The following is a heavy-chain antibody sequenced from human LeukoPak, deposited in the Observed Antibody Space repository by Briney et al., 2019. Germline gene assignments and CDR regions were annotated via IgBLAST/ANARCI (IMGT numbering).Heavy chain of an antibody. CDR3: ARDNPPVGLFIFDY. CDR1: GYTFTSYA. J-gene: IGHJ4*02. V-gene: IGHV7-4-1*02. D-gene: IGHD1-26*01. Sequence: ASVKVSCKASGYTFTSYAMNWVRQAPGQGLEWMGWINTNTGNPTYAQGFTGRFVFSLDTSVSTAYLQISSLKAEDTAVYYCARDNPPVGLFIFDYWGQGTLVTVSS. CDR2: INTNTGNP.